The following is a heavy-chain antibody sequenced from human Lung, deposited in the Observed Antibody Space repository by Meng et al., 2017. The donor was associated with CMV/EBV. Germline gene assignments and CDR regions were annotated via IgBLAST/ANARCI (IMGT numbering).Heavy chain of an antibody. D-gene: IGHD2-2*01. CDR1: GFTFSSYS. CDR2: ISSRSSYI. Sequence: GGSLRLXXAASGFTFSSYSINWVRQAPGKGLEWVSSISSRSSYIYYADSVKGRFTISRDNAKNSLYLQMNSLRAEDTAVYYCAREFCSSSSCYPPDVWGQGTTVXVSS. V-gene: IGHV3-21*01. CDR3: AREFCSSSSCYPPDV. J-gene: IGHJ6*02.